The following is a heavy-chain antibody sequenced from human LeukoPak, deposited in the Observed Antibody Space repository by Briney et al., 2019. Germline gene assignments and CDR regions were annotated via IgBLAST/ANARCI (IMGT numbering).Heavy chain of an antibody. J-gene: IGHJ4*02. Sequence: GGSLRLSCAASGFTFSSYWMSWVRQAPGKGLERVPKIKQDGSEKYYVDSVKGRFTISRDNAKNSLYLQMNSLRAEDTAVYYCARDIYCSSTSCYRQFQYYDYWGQGTLVTVSS. D-gene: IGHD2-2*01. CDR3: ARDIYCSSTSCYRQFQYYDY. CDR2: IKQDGSEK. CDR1: GFTFSSYW. V-gene: IGHV3-7*01.